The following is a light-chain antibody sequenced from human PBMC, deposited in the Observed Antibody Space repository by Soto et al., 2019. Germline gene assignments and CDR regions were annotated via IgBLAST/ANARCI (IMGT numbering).Light chain of an antibody. CDR1: QSVASH. CDR2: DAS. CDR3: EQYNKWPRT. V-gene: IGKV3-15*01. Sequence: EIVMTQSPVTLSLSPGDRATLSCRASQSVASHLAWFQRNPGQAPRLVIYDASASATGIPARFSGSGSGTEFTLTISSLQSEDFAVYYCEQYNKWPRTFGQGTKVEI. J-gene: IGKJ1*01.